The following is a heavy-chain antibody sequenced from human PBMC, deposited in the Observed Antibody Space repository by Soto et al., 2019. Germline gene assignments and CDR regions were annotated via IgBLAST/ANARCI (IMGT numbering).Heavy chain of an antibody. CDR3: ARGQGLDYYYYYGMDV. CDR1: GGTFSSYA. Sequence: SVKVSCKASGGTFSSYAISWVRQAPGQGLEWMGGIIPIFGTANYAQKFQGRVTITADESTSTAYMELSSLRSEDTAVYYCARGQGLDYYYYYGMDVWGQGTTVTVSS. CDR2: IIPIFGTA. J-gene: IGHJ6*02. V-gene: IGHV1-69*13.